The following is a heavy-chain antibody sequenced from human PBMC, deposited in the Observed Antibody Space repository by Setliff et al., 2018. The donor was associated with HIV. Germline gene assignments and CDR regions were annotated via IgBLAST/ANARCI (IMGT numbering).Heavy chain of an antibody. Sequence: LSLTCTVSGGSINNYYWNWIRQTPGKGLEWIGNIYTSGSTNYNPSLKSRVTISLDTSKNQFSLRLTSVTAADTAVYYCARGPRPVDVDYYYMDVWGKGTTVTVSS. V-gene: IGHV4-4*09. J-gene: IGHJ6*03. CDR3: ARGPRPVDVDYYYMDV. CDR2: IYTSGST. CDR1: GGSINNYY.